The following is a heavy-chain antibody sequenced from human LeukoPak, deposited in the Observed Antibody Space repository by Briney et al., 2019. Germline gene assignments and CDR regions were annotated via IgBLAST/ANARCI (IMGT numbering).Heavy chain of an antibody. CDR1: GLSFNYYG. Sequence: QTGGSLRLSCVASGLSFNYYGMHWVRQAPGRGPEWVAFIRYDGSATFYRDSVKGRFTVSRENAKNSLYLQMNSLRAEDTAVYYCARDSLVPAAMPPFDYWGQGTLVTVSS. D-gene: IGHD2-2*01. CDR3: ARDSLVPAAMPPFDY. J-gene: IGHJ4*02. CDR2: IRYDGSAT. V-gene: IGHV3-30*02.